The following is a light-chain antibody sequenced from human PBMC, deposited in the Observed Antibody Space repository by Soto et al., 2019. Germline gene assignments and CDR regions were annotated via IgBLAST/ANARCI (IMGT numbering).Light chain of an antibody. CDR1: QSVSSY. CDR2: DAY. Sequence: EIVLTQSPATLSLSPGERATLSCRASQSVSSYLAWYQQKPGQAPRLLIYDAYNRATGIPARFSGSGSGTDFTLTIRSLEPEDFAVYYCQQRTSWQFTFGPGTKVDI. V-gene: IGKV3-11*01. J-gene: IGKJ3*01. CDR3: QQRTSWQFT.